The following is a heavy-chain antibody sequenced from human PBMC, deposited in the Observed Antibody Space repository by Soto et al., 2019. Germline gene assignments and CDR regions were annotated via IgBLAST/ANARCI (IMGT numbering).Heavy chain of an antibody. Sequence: QVQLVESAGGVLQPGRSLRLSCAASGFTFSTHAMHWVRHAPGKGLECVAIVSFDGSNKYYADSVKGRFTISRDNSKNTLCLQMSGLTPEDTAFYYCARDQTGITTAGGGRIDRWGQGTLVTVSS. CDR3: ARDQTGITTAGGGRIDR. CDR1: GFTFSTHA. V-gene: IGHV3-30-3*01. J-gene: IGHJ5*02. D-gene: IGHD6-13*01. CDR2: VSFDGSNK.